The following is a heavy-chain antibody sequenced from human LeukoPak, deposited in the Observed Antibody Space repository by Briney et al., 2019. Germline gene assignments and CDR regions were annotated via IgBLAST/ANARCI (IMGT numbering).Heavy chain of an antibody. J-gene: IGHJ5*02. CDR2: FHFSGNT. CDR3: ARLPTGFPNWFDR. V-gene: IGHV4-39*01. Sequence: PSETLSLTCTVSGGSINSGTNSWGWVRQPPVKGLEWIGTFHFSGNTYYSPSLNSRVTVSADTSKNQFSLKLSSVTAADTAVYYCARLPTGFPNWFDRWGQGTQVTVSS. CDR1: GGSINSGTNS. D-gene: IGHD3-9*01.